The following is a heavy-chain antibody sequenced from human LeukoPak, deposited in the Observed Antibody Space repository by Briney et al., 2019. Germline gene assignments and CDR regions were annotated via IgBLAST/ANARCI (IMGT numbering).Heavy chain of an antibody. J-gene: IGHJ4*02. V-gene: IGHV3-48*04. CDR3: ARKSPPDSSGYYLFDY. CDR1: GFTFSSYS. Sequence: GGSLRLSCAASGFTFSSYSMNWVRQAPGKGLEWVSYISSSSSTIYYADSVKGRFTISRDNAKNSLYLQMNSLRAEDTAVYYCARKSPPDSSGYYLFDYWGQGTLVTVSS. CDR2: ISSSSSTI. D-gene: IGHD3-22*01.